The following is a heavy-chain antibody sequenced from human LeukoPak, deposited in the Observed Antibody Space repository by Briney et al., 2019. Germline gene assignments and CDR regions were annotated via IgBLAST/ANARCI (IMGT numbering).Heavy chain of an antibody. J-gene: IGHJ6*03. V-gene: IGHV3-48*03. CDR1: GFTFRSSE. D-gene: IGHD3-10*01. Sequence: GGSLRLSCAASGFTFRSSEMNWVRQAPGKGLEWVSYISDGGKTKYYADSVKGRFTISRDNAKNSLYLQMNSLRAEDTAVYYCARDKISHYYGSGAYYYYYMDVWGKGTTVTISS. CDR3: ARDKISHYYGSGAYYYYYMDV. CDR2: ISDGGKTK.